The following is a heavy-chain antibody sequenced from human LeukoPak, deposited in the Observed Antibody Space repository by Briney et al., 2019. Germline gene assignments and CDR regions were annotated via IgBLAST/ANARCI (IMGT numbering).Heavy chain of an antibody. CDR2: IRTKANTYAT. J-gene: IGHJ5*02. CDR3: TTSYSGNSWYDWFGP. D-gene: IGHD6-13*01. CDR1: GFTFSGSS. V-gene: IGHV3-73*01. Sequence: GGSLRLSCAASGFTFSGSSIHWVRQPSGKGLEWVGLIRTKANTYATAYAASVTGRFTISRDDSKTTSYLQMNSLKTEDTALYFCTTSYSGNSWYDWFGPWGQGTLVTVSS.